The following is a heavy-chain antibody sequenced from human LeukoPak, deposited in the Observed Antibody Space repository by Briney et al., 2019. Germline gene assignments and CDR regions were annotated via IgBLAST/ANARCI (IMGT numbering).Heavy chain of an antibody. V-gene: IGHV4-59*08. D-gene: IGHD1-26*01. CDR2: IYYSGST. CDR3: ARTDGELTFDY. J-gene: IGHJ4*02. CDR1: GGSISSYY. Sequence: SETLSLTCTVSGGSISSYYWSWIRQPPGTGLKWIGYIYYSGSTNYNPSLKSRVTISVDTSKNQFSLKLSSVTAADTAVYYCARTDGELTFDYWGQGTLVTVSS.